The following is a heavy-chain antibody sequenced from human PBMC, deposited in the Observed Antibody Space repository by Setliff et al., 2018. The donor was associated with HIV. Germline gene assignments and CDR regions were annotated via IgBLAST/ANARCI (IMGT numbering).Heavy chain of an antibody. J-gene: IGHJ3*02. CDR2: IYPSGST. Sequence: PSETLSLTCTVSGGSISGYYWSWIRQPAGKGLEWIGRIYPSGSTSYNPSLQSRVVISVDTSKNQFSLKLSSVTAADTAVYYCARVEGATPDAFDIWGQGTMVTVSS. CDR3: ARVEGATPDAFDI. V-gene: IGHV4-4*07. CDR1: GGSISGYY. D-gene: IGHD1-26*01.